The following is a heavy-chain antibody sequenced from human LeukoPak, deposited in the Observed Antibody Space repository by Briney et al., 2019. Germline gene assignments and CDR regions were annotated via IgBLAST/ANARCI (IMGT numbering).Heavy chain of an antibody. D-gene: IGHD6-19*01. Sequence: PGGSLRLSCAASRFTFSSYAMSWVRQAPGKGLEWVSAISGSGGNTYYADSVKGRFTISRDNSKSTLYLQMNSLRAEDTAVYYCAKGPLTEVAGTTWDYWGQGTLVTVSS. J-gene: IGHJ4*02. V-gene: IGHV3-23*01. CDR3: AKGPLTEVAGTTWDY. CDR1: RFTFSSYA. CDR2: ISGSGGNT.